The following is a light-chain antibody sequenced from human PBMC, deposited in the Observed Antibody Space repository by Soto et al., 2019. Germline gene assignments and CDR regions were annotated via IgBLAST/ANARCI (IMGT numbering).Light chain of an antibody. V-gene: IGLV3-1*01. Sequence: SYELTQPPSVSVSPGQTASITCSGDKLGNKYACWYQQKPGQSPFLVMYEDSKRPSGIPERFSGSNSGNTATLTITGTQAMDEADYYCQAWDSSTAAYVFGTGTKVTVL. J-gene: IGLJ1*01. CDR3: QAWDSSTAAYV. CDR2: EDS. CDR1: KLGNKY.